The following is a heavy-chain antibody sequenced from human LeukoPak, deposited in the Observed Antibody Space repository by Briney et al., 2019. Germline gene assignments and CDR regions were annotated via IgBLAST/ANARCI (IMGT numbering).Heavy chain of an antibody. J-gene: IGHJ4*02. D-gene: IGHD3-10*01. CDR2: ISYDGSNK. Sequence: PGRSLRLSCAASGFTFSSYAMHWVRQAPGKGLEWVAVISYDGSNKYYADSVKGRFTISRDNSKNTLYLQMNSLRAEDTAVYYCAKGLVRGVIITGFDYWGQGTLVTVSS. CDR3: AKGLVRGVIITGFDY. V-gene: IGHV3-30-3*01. CDR1: GFTFSSYA.